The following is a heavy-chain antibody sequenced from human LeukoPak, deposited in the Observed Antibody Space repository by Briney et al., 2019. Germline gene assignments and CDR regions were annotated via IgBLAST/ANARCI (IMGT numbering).Heavy chain of an antibody. D-gene: IGHD2-2*01. CDR3: ARANALYCSSTSCLFDY. V-gene: IGHV1-2*02. CDR2: INPNSGGT. J-gene: IGHJ4*02. Sequence: RASVKVSCKASGYTFTDYYIHWVRHAPGQGLEWMAWINPNSGGTYYAQNFHDRITLTRDTSISTAYMELSRLRSDDTAIYYCARANALYCSSTSCLFDYWGQGTLVTVSS. CDR1: GYTFTDYY.